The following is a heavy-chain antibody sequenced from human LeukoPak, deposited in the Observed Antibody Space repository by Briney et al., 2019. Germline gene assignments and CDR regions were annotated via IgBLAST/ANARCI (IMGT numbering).Heavy chain of an antibody. V-gene: IGHV4-34*01. J-gene: IGHJ4*02. CDR3: AKWGLVGGIGGPVEVSDY. CDR2: INKGGST. Sequence: PSETLSLTCAVHSGSLSGFSWHWIRQSPGKGLEWIGEINKGGSTNYNPALKSRVTISVDTSKNQFPLNLASVTAADTAVYYCAKWGLVGGIGGPVEVSDYWGQGSLVAVSS. D-gene: IGHD2-15*01. CDR1: SGSLSGFS.